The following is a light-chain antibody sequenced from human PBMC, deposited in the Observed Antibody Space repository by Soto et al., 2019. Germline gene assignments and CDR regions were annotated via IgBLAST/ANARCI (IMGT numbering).Light chain of an antibody. CDR1: QSVSSSY. J-gene: IGKJ2*01. CDR3: QQYGSSPYT. V-gene: IGKV3-20*01. CDR2: GAS. Sequence: EIVLTQSPGTLSLSPGERATLSCRASQSVSSSYLAWYQQKPGQAPRLLIYGASSRATGIPGRFSGSGSGTDFTLTISRLEPEDFAVYYYQQYGSSPYTFGQGTKLEIK.